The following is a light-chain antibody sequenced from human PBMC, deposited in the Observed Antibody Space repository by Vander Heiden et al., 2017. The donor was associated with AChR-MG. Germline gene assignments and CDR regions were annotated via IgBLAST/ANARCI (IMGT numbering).Light chain of an antibody. J-gene: IGKJ1*01. Sequence: EIVMTQSPATLSVSPGERATLSCRASQSVSRNLAWYQQKPGQAPRLLIYGASTRATRIPARFSGSGSGTEFTLTISSLQSEDFAVYYCQQYNNWPRTFGQGTKVEIK. V-gene: IGKV3-15*01. CDR1: QSVSRN. CDR3: QQYNNWPRT. CDR2: GAS.